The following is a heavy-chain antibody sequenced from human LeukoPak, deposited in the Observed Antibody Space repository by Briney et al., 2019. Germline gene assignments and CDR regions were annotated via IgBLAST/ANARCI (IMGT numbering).Heavy chain of an antibody. J-gene: IGHJ3*02. Sequence: RASVKVSCKASGYTFTSYGISWVRQAPGQGLEWMGWISAYNGNTNYAQKLQGRVTMTTDTSTSTAYMELRSLRSDDTAVYYCARDGGGDDYSNGPVVAFDIWGQGTMVTVSS. D-gene: IGHD4-11*01. V-gene: IGHV1-18*01. CDR1: GYTFTSYG. CDR2: ISAYNGNT. CDR3: ARDGGGDDYSNGPVVAFDI.